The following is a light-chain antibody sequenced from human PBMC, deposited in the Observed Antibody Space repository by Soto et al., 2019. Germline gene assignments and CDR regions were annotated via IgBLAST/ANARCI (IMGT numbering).Light chain of an antibody. V-gene: IGKV1-9*01. J-gene: IGKJ4*01. CDR2: AAS. CDR1: QGISSY. CDR3: QQLNSYPGLT. Sequence: DIQLTQSPSFLSASVGDRVTITCRASQGISSYLAWYQQKPGKAPKLLIYAASTLQRGVPSRFSGSGYGTEFTLTISSLQPEDFATYYCQQLNSYPGLTFGGGTKVEIK.